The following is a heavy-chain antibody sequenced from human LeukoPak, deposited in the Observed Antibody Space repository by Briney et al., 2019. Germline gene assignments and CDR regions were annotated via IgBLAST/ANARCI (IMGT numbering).Heavy chain of an antibody. V-gene: IGHV3-48*03. D-gene: IGHD2-2*01. CDR3: ARLHCSNTGCCYFDY. CDR1: GFTFSSYE. J-gene: IGHJ4*02. CDR2: IDRSGPTT. Sequence: GGSLRLSCAASGFTFSSYEMIWVRRTPEKGLEWLSYIDRSGPTTSYIDSVKGRFTISRDNTKSSLYLQMSSLRAEDTAVYHCARLHCSNTGCCYFDYWGQGTLVTVSS.